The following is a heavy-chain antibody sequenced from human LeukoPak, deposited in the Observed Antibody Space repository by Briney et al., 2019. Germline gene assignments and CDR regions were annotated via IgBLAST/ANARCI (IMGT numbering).Heavy chain of an antibody. Sequence: ASVNVSFKASGYTFTSYGISWVRQAPGQGLEWMGWISAYNGNTNYAQKLQGRLTMTTDTSTSTAYMELRSLRSDDTAVYYCARDYDFSSGYLGGYWGQGTLVTVSS. V-gene: IGHV1-18*01. CDR1: GYTFTSYG. CDR3: ARDYDFSSGYLGGY. D-gene: IGHD3-3*01. CDR2: ISAYNGNT. J-gene: IGHJ4*02.